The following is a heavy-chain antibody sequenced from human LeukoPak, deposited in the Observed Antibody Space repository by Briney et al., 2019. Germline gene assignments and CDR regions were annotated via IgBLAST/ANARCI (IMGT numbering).Heavy chain of an antibody. D-gene: IGHD4-11*01. Sequence: SETLSLTCAVYGGSFSGYYWSWIRQPPGKGLEWIGEINHSGSTNYSPSLKSRVTISVDTSKNQFSLKLSSVTAADTAVYYCARDRTTGTLTPFDYWGQGTLVTVSS. V-gene: IGHV4-34*01. CDR1: GGSFSGYY. CDR2: INHSGST. J-gene: IGHJ4*02. CDR3: ARDRTTGTLTPFDY.